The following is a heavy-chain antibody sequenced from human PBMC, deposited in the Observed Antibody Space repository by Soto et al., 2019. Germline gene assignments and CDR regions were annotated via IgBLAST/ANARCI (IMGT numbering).Heavy chain of an antibody. CDR3: AKDPGLDGYSYFDY. J-gene: IGHJ4*02. CDR2: ISYDGSNK. D-gene: IGHD4-4*01. CDR1: VFTFRSYG. V-gene: IGHV3-30*18. Sequence: PGVSLRLFCAASVFTFRSYGIHGVREAPGKGLEWVAVISYDGSNKYYADSVKGRFTISRDNSKNTLYLQMNSLRAEDTAVYYCAKDPGLDGYSYFDYWGQGTLVTVSS.